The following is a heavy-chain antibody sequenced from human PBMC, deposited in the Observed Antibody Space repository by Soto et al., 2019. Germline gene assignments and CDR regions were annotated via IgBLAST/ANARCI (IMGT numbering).Heavy chain of an antibody. D-gene: IGHD4-4*01. CDR1: GFTFSSYA. CDR2: ISYDGSNK. V-gene: IGHV3-30-3*01. Sequence: QVQLVESGGGVVQPGRSLRLSCAASGFTFSSYAMHWVRQAPGKGLEWVAVISYDGSNKYYADSVKGRFTISRDNSKNTLYLQINSLRAEATAVYYCSSLLLTVTTTAERNWFDPWGQGTLVTVSS. CDR3: SSLLLTVTTTAERNWFDP. J-gene: IGHJ5*02.